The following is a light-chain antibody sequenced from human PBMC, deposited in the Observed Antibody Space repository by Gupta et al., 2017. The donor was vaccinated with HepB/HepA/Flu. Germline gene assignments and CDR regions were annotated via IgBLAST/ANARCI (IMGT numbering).Light chain of an antibody. CDR1: QIVLYSSNNKNH. CDR2: WAS. J-gene: IGKJ2*01. Sequence: DIVMTQSPDSPAVSLGERATINCQARQIVLYSSNNKNHIAWYQQKPGQPLKLLIYWASPRDSGVPDRLSGSGSGTDVTLPISSLNAKDVEVYDCKQYYSTPPMYTLGQGTKLEIK. CDR3: KQYYSTPPMYT. V-gene: IGKV4-1*01.